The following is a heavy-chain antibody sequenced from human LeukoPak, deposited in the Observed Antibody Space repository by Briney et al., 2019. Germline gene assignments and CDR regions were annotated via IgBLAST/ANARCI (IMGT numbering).Heavy chain of an antibody. V-gene: IGHV4-61*02. Sequence: PSETLSLTCTVSGGSISSDRFYWTWVRQPAGKRLEWIGRIKSSNTNYNPSLKSRVSISLDTSTNQFSLKLSSLTAADTAVYYCARVPDWTYVPDYWGKGTLVTVSS. CDR3: ARVPDWTYVPDY. CDR1: GGSISSDRFY. J-gene: IGHJ4*02. CDR2: IKSSNT. D-gene: IGHD3-16*01.